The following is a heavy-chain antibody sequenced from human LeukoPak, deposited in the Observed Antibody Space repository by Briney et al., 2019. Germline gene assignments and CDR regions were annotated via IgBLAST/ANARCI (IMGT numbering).Heavy chain of an antibody. J-gene: IGHJ4*02. Sequence: SETLSLTCTVSGGSISSYYWSWFRQPPGKGLEWIGYIYYSGSTNYNPSLKSRVTISVDTSKNQFSLKLSSVTAADTAVYYCARSNTVVLDYWGQGTLVTVSS. CDR3: ARSNTVVLDY. D-gene: IGHD4-23*01. CDR1: GGSISSYY. V-gene: IGHV4-59*01. CDR2: IYYSGST.